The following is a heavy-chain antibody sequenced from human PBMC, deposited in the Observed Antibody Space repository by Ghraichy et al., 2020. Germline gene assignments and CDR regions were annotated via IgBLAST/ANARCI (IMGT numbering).Heavy chain of an antibody. CDR3: AKDFGSSWDYYYYYGMDV. Sequence: GESLNISCAASGFTFSSFAMSWVRQAPGKGLEWVSAISGSGGSTYYADSVKGRFTISRDNSKNTLYLQMNSLRAEDTAVYYCAKDFGSSWDYYYYYGMDVWGQGTTVTVSS. V-gene: IGHV3-23*01. CDR1: GFTFSSFA. J-gene: IGHJ6*02. D-gene: IGHD6-13*01. CDR2: ISGSGGST.